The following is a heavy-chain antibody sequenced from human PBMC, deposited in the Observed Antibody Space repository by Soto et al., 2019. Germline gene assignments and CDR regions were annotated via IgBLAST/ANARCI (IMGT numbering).Heavy chain of an antibody. Sequence: QVQLQQWGAGLLKPSETLSLTCAVYGGSFSGYYWSWIRQPPGKGLEWIGEINHSGSTNYNPSLKSRVTISVDTSKSQFSLKLSSVTAADTAVYYCRGSGYSSPTARYGYWGQGTLVTVSS. J-gene: IGHJ4*02. CDR3: RGSGYSSPTARYGY. CDR2: INHSGST. CDR1: GGSFSGYY. D-gene: IGHD3-22*01. V-gene: IGHV4-34*01.